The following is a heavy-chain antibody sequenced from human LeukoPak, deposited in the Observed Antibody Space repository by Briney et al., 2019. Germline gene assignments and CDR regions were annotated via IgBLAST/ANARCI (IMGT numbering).Heavy chain of an antibody. CDR3: AKTYYYDPCDF. J-gene: IGHJ4*02. CDR2: IYYSGST. CDR1: GGSISNSGYY. D-gene: IGHD3-22*01. Sequence: PSETLSLTCTVSGGSISNSGYYWGWLRQPPGKGLEWIGNIYYSGSTYYNPSLKSRVTISVDTSKNQFALKLSSVTAADTAVYYCAKTYYYDPCDFWGQGTLVTVSS. V-gene: IGHV4-39*01.